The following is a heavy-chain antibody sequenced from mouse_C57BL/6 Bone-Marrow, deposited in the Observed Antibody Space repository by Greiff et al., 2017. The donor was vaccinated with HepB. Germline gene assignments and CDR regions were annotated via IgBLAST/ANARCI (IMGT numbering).Heavy chain of an antibody. Sequence: DVKLQESGGGLVQSGRSLRLSCATSGFTFSDFYMEWVRQAPGKGLEWIAASRNKANDYTTEYSASVKGRFIVSRDTSQSILYLQMNALRAEDTAIYCCARDAPYYYGSSYFDVWGTGTTVTVSS. J-gene: IGHJ1*03. CDR1: GFTFSDFY. CDR2: SRNKANDYTT. V-gene: IGHV7-1*01. D-gene: IGHD1-1*01. CDR3: ARDAPYYYGSSYFDV.